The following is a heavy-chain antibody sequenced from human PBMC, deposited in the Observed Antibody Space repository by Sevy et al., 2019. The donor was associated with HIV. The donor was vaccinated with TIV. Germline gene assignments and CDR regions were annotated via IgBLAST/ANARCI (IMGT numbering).Heavy chain of an antibody. CDR1: GYTFTSYA. V-gene: IGHV1-3*01. CDR2: INAGNGNT. D-gene: IGHD6-19*01. CDR3: ARADSSGWYYFDY. J-gene: IGHJ4*02. Sequence: ASMKVSCKASGYTFTSYAMHWVRQAPGQRLEWMGWINAGNGNTKYSQKFQGRVTITRDTSASTAYMELSSLRSEDTAVYYCARADSSGWYYFDYWGQGTLVTVSS.